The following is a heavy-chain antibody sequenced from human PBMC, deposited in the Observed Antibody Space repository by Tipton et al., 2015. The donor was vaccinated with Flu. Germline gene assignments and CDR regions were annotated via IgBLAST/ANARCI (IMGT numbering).Heavy chain of an antibody. CDR1: GDSIASDYY. CDR3: ARLSRGGDI. V-gene: IGHV4-38-2*01. D-gene: IGHD2/OR15-2a*01. Sequence: TLSLTCSISGDSIASDYYWGWIRQPPGKGLEWIGNIHRSGNGYYNPSLKSRVTMSVDSSKNQFSLRLTSVTAADTAVYYCARLSRGGDIWGQGTMVTVSS. J-gene: IGHJ3*02. CDR2: IHRSGNG.